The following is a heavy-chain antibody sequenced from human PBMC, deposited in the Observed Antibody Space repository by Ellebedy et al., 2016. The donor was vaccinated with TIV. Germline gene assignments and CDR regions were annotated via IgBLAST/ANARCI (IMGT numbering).Heavy chain of an antibody. V-gene: IGHV1-3*01. CDR2: INAGNGDT. CDR3: AKDRGGTGDFDY. Sequence: AASVKVSCKASGYTFASYALHLVRQAPGQRLKWMGWINAGNGDTKYSQKFQGRVTFTTDTAASTVYMSLSSLGSEDTAVYYCAKDRGGTGDFDYWGQGTLVTVSS. D-gene: IGHD3-16*01. J-gene: IGHJ4*02. CDR1: GYTFASYA.